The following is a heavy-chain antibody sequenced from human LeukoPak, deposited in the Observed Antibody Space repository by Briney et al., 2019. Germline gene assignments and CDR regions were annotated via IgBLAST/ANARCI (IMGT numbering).Heavy chain of an antibody. J-gene: IGHJ5*02. CDR1: GYSFSSHG. D-gene: IGHD6-6*01. Sequence: GGSLRLSCAASGYSFSSHGMHWVRQVPGKGLEWVAVIWYDGSKKYYADFVKGRFTISRDNFKNTMSLQMNSLRADDTAAYYCARDREAARPGWFDPWGQGTLVTVSS. CDR3: ARDREAARPGWFDP. CDR2: IWYDGSKK. V-gene: IGHV3-33*01.